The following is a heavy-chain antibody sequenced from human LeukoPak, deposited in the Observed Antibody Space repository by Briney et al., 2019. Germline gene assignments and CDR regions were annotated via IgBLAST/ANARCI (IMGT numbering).Heavy chain of an antibody. V-gene: IGHV3-11*01. CDR3: ARISVAGPLDV. D-gene: IGHD6-19*01. CDR2: ISSSGSTI. J-gene: IGHJ6*04. CDR1: GFTFSDYF. Sequence: GGSLRLSCAASGFTFSDYFMNWIRQAPGKGLEWVSYISSSGSTIYYADSVKGRFTISRDNAKNSLYLQMNSLRAEDTAVYYCARISVAGPLDVWGKGTTVTISS.